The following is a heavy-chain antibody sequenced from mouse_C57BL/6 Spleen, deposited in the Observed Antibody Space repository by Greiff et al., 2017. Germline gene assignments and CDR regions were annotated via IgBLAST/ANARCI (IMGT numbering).Heavy chain of an antibody. Sequence: EVKLMESEGGLVQPGSSMKLSCTASGFTFSDYYMAWVRQVPEKGLEWVANINYDGSSTYYLDSLKSRFIISRDNAKNILYLQMSSLKSEDTATXYCAREGDYDCDLAYWGQGTLVTVSA. CDR3: AREGDYDCDLAY. V-gene: IGHV5-16*01. J-gene: IGHJ3*01. CDR2: INYDGSST. D-gene: IGHD2-4*01. CDR1: GFTFSDYY.